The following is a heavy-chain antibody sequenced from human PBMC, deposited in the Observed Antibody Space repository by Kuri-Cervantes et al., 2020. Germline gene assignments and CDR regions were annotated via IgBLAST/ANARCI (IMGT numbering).Heavy chain of an antibody. D-gene: IGHD5-18*01. CDR3: ARDMALQIWSEYFYYYMDV. Sequence: ASVKVSCEASGYTFSTYGFTWVRQVPGQGLEWMGWISAFNGHTAYAQKFKGRITMTTDTSTSTAYMELRSLSSDDTAVYYCARDMALQIWSEYFYYYMDVWGGGTTVTVSS. CDR2: ISAFNGHT. CDR1: GYTFSTYG. V-gene: IGHV1-18*04. J-gene: IGHJ6*03.